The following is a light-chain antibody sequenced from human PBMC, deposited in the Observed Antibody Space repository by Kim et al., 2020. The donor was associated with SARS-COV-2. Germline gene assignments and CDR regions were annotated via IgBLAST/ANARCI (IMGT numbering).Light chain of an antibody. CDR3: SAYTSTSTLV. CDR1: SSDIGGYNY. V-gene: IGLV2-14*01. Sequence: QSALTQPASVSGSPGQPITISCSGTSSDIGGYNYVSWYQQHPGKAPKLMIYEDSNRPSGVSNRFSGYKSGNTASLTISGLQAEDEADYYCSAYTSTSTLVFGTGTKVTVL. J-gene: IGLJ1*01. CDR2: EDS.